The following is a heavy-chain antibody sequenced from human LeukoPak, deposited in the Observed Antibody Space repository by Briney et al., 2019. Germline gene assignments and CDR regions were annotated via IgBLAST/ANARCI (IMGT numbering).Heavy chain of an antibody. CDR1: GGSISSSSYY. D-gene: IGHD5-12*01. CDR2: IYYSGST. J-gene: IGHJ4*02. Sequence: PSETLSLTCTVSGGSISSSSYYWGWIRQPPGKGLEWIGSIYYSGSTYYNPSLKSRVTISVDTSKNQFSLKLSSVTAADTAVYYCARNRVGKWLRLEFWYYFDYWGQGTLVTVSS. CDR3: ARNRVGKWLRLEFWYYFDY. V-gene: IGHV4-39*07.